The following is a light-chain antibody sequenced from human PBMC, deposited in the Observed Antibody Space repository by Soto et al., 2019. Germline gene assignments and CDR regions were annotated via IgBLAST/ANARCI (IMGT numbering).Light chain of an antibody. V-gene: IGKV1-39*01. CDR3: QQNYIVPPT. CDR1: QSISGY. J-gene: IGKJ1*01. CDR2: AAS. Sequence: DIQMTQSPSSLSASVGDRVTITCRPSQSISGYLSWYQLRPGKAPKLLIYAASNLESGVPSRFSGSGSGTAFTLTISSLQLEDFATYPCQQNYIVPPTFGQGTKVEI.